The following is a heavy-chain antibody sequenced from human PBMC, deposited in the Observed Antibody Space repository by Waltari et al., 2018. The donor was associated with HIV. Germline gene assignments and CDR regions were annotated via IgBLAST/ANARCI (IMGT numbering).Heavy chain of an antibody. Sequence: EALLSESGGDVVQPGGSLRLSCVASEFTFNNYAMSWVRQAPGKGLEWVSSISGSGGTTYYADSVKGRFTVSRDNSKNTMYLQMNSLRAGDTAIYYCAKSYGDYLRRYFFDYWGQGTLVTVSS. CDR1: EFTFNNYA. CDR2: ISGSGGTT. J-gene: IGHJ4*02. CDR3: AKSYGDYLRRYFFDY. D-gene: IGHD4-17*01. V-gene: IGHV3-23*01.